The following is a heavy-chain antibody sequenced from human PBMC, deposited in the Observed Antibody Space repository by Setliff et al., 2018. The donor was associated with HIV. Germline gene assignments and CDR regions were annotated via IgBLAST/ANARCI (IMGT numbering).Heavy chain of an antibody. CDR1: GDTFSSYP. D-gene: IGHD5-12*01. V-gene: IGHV1-69*13. J-gene: IGHJ4*02. CDR3: ARDAGYSGSAWNY. CDR2: IIPSLGTA. Sequence: ASVKVSCKSSGDTFSSYPITWVRQAPGQGLEWMGGIIPSLGTANYAQRFQGRVTFTADESTTTVYMELSSLRSEDTAMYYCARDAGYSGSAWNYWGQGTLVTVSS.